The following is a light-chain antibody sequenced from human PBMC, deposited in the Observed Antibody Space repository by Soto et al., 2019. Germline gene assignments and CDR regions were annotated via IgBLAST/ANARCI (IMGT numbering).Light chain of an antibody. J-gene: IGLJ2*01. CDR2: YDD. CDR3: AAWDDSLNGLV. Sequence: QSVLTQPPSVSEAPRQRVTISCSGSSSNIGNNAVNWYQQLPGKAPKLLIYYDDLLPSGVSDRFSGSKSGTSASLAISGLQSEDVADYYCAAWDDSLNGLVFCGGTKLTVL. CDR1: SSNIGNNA. V-gene: IGLV1-36*01.